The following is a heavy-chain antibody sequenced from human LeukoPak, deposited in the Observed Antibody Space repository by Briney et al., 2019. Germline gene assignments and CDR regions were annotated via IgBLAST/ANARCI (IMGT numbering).Heavy chain of an antibody. Sequence: GSLRLSCAASGFTFSNFAMSWVRQAPGKGLEWVSAISGSGGNTYYADSVRGRFTISRDNSKNTLYLQMNSLRAEDTAVYYCARDRAAADLDYWGQGTLVTVSS. D-gene: IGHD6-13*01. CDR2: ISGSGGNT. V-gene: IGHV3-23*01. J-gene: IGHJ4*02. CDR1: GFTFSNFA. CDR3: ARDRAAADLDY.